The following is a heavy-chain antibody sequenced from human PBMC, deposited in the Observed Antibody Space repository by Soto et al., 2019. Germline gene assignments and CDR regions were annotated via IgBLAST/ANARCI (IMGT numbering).Heavy chain of an antibody. CDR3: VKANDQQLVEGGPFDM. Sequence: EAQLVESGGGLVQPGRSLRLSCAASGFTFDDFAMHWVRQAPGRGLEWVSGINWSGGSSGYSDSVKGRFTISRDNAKNSLYLEMNSLRLEDTALFYCVKANDQQLVEGGPFDMWGQGTMVTVSS. J-gene: IGHJ3*02. D-gene: IGHD6-13*01. CDR2: INWSGGSS. CDR1: GFTFDDFA. V-gene: IGHV3-9*01.